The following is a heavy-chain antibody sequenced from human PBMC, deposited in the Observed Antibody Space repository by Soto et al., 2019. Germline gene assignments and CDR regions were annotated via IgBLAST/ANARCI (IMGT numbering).Heavy chain of an antibody. CDR3: GKGPRRDGYNFFDY. CDR2: ISGSGGST. J-gene: IGHJ4*02. D-gene: IGHD5-18*01. CDR1: GFTFSSYA. Sequence: PGGSLRLSCAASGFTFSSYAMSWVRQAPGKGLEWVSAISGSGGSTYYADSVKGRFTISRDNSKNTLYLQMNSLRAEDTAVYYCGKGPRRDGYNFFDYWGQGALVTVSS. V-gene: IGHV3-23*01.